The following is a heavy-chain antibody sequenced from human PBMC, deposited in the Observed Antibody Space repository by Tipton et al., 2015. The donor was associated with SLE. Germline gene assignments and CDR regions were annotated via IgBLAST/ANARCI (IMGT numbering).Heavy chain of an antibody. V-gene: IGHV4-59*01. J-gene: IGHJ6*02. Sequence: TLSLTCTVSGDSISRYYWSWIRQPPGKGLEWIGYIYYSGSTNYNPSLKSRITISLDTSKNQFSLKLNSVTAADTAVYYCARDLVSYYGVDVWGQGTTVTVSS. CDR1: GDSISRYY. CDR3: ARDLVSYYGVDV. CDR2: IYYSGST.